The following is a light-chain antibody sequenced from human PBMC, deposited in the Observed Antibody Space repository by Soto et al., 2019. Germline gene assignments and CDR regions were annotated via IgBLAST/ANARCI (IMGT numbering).Light chain of an antibody. Sequence: ETVLTQSPGTLSLSPGERATLSCRASESVSSNYLAWYQQKPGQAPILRIYGASTRATGIPDRFSGSGSGTDFTLTISRLEPEDFAVYYCQQFGRSPPSWTFGQGTKVEIK. J-gene: IGKJ1*01. V-gene: IGKV3-20*01. CDR3: QQFGRSPPSWT. CDR2: GAS. CDR1: ESVSSNY.